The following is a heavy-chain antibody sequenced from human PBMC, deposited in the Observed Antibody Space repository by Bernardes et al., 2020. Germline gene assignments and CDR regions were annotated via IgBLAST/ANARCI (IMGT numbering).Heavy chain of an antibody. CDR3: AKDAAPPGQMFDY. CDR2: IRPNGDIT. Sequence: GSLRLSCAAFGFTFSGYTMNWVRQAPGKGLEWVSAIRPNGDITYYADSVKGRFTISRDNSKNTLYLQMNSLGAEDTAVYYCAKDAAPPGQMFDYWGQGNLVTVSS. V-gene: IGHV3-23*01. D-gene: IGHD6-25*01. J-gene: IGHJ4*02. CDR1: GFTFSGYT.